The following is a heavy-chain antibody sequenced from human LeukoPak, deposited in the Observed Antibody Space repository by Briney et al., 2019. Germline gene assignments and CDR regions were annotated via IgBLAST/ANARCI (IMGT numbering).Heavy chain of an antibody. CDR1: GGSISSYY. V-gene: IGHV4-34*01. CDR2: INHSGST. J-gene: IGHJ5*02. Sequence: PSETLSLTCTVTGGSISSYYWSWIRQPPGKGLEWIGEINHSGSTNYNPSLKSRVTISVDTSKNQFSLKLSSVTAADTAVYYCARVSYSSSWYAWFDPWGQGTLVTVSS. CDR3: ARVSYSSSWYAWFDP. D-gene: IGHD6-13*01.